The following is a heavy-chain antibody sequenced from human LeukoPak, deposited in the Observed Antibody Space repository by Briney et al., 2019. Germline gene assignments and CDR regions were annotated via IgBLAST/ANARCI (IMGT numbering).Heavy chain of an antibody. Sequence: PGGSLRLSCAASGFTFSSYWMTWVRQAPGKGLEWVANIKKDGSEKYYVDSVKGRFTISRDNAKNSLYLQMNSLRAEDTAVYYCATRCSSTSCYDGWGYWGQGTLVTVSS. D-gene: IGHD2-2*01. CDR3: ATRCSSTSCYDGWGY. CDR2: IKKDGSEK. CDR1: GFTFSSYW. V-gene: IGHV3-7*01. J-gene: IGHJ4*02.